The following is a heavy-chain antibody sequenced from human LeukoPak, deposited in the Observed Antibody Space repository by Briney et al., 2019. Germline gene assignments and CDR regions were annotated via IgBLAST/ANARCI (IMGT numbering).Heavy chain of an antibody. J-gene: IGHJ4*02. CDR1: GFTFSSYW. D-gene: IGHD6-6*01. CDR2: ISSGSNTI. V-gene: IGHV3-48*01. Sequence: QPGGSLRLSCAASGFTFSSYWMSWVRQAPGKGLEWVSYISSGSNTIYYADSVKGRFTISRDNAKNSLYLQMNSLRAEDTAVYYCAREYSSSSGRSFDYWGQGTLVTVSS. CDR3: AREYSSSSGRSFDY.